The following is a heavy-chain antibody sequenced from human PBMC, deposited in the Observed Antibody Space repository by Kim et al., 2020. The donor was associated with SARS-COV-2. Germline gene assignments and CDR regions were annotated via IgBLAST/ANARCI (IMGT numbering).Heavy chain of an antibody. V-gene: IGHV3-33*06. CDR2: IWYDGSNK. CDR3: AKDGAPDGYNEFDY. CDR1: GFTFSSYA. J-gene: IGHJ4*02. D-gene: IGHD5-12*01. Sequence: GGSLRLSCAASGFTFSSYAMHWVRQAPGKGLEWVAVIWYDGSNKYYADSVKGRFTISRDNSKNTLYLQMNSLRAEDTAVYYCAKDGAPDGYNEFDYWGQGTLVTVSS.